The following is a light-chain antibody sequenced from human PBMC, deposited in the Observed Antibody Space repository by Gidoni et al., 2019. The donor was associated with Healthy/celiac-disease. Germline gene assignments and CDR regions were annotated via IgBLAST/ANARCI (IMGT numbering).Light chain of an antibody. CDR2: GAS. CDR3: QQYNNWPPWT. Sequence: VSPGERATLSCRASQSVSSNLAWYQQKPGHAPRLLIYGASTRATGIPARFRGSGSGTEFTLTISSLQSEDFAVYYCQQYNNWPPWTFGQGTKVEIK. CDR1: QSVSSN. V-gene: IGKV3-15*01. J-gene: IGKJ1*01.